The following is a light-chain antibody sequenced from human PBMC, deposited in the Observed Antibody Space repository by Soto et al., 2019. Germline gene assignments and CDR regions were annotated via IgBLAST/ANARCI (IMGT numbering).Light chain of an antibody. Sequence: EIVLTQSPGTLSLSPGERATLPCRASQSVSSSFLAWYQQKPGQAPRLLIYGASNRATGIPDRFSGSGSGTDFTLTISRLEPEDFAVYYCQQYVTSPWAFGQGTKVAIE. J-gene: IGKJ1*01. V-gene: IGKV3-20*01. CDR2: GAS. CDR3: QQYVTSPWA. CDR1: QSVSSSF.